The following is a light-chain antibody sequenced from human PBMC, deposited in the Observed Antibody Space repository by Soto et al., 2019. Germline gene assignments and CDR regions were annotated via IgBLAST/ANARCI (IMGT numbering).Light chain of an antibody. CDR3: QQYDSSPRT. J-gene: IGKJ1*01. Sequence: EIVLTQSPGTLSLSPGERATLSCRASQSVTSGYLAWYQQQPNQAPRLLIYDASTRATGIPDRFSGSGSGTDFTLTINRLEPEDFAVYYCQQYDSSPRTFGQGTKVDIK. V-gene: IGKV3-20*01. CDR2: DAS. CDR1: QSVTSGY.